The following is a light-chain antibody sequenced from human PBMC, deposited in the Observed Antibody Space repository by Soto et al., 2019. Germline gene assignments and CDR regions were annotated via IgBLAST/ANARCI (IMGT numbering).Light chain of an antibody. CDR3: LKDYNFVWT. CDR1: QGIGIA. Sequence: IQMTQSPSSLSALVGDRVTITCRASQGIGIALGWYRQKAGRAPELLIYAASRLHSGVPSRFSGSGSGTDFTLTISNLQPEDFATYYCLKDYNFVWTFGQGTKVEIK. J-gene: IGKJ1*01. V-gene: IGKV1-6*01. CDR2: AAS.